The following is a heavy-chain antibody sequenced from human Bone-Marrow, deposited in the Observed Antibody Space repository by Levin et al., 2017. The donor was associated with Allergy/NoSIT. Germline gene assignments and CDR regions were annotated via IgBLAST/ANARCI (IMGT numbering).Heavy chain of an antibody. Sequence: LSLTCAVSGFTVSNNYMSWVRQAPGAGLEWVSLIYSVGTTYYADSVKGRFTISRDNSRNTLYLQMNSLRAEDTAEYYCTGGPSGVRGWGQGTLVTVSS. CDR3: TGGPSGVRG. D-gene: IGHD3-16*01. CDR1: GFTVSNNY. V-gene: IGHV3-53*01. CDR2: IYSVGTT. J-gene: IGHJ4*02.